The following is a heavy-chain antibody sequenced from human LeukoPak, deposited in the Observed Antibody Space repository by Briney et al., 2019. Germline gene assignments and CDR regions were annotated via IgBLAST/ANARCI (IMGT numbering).Heavy chain of an antibody. CDR1: GGSISSYY. CDR2: IYYSGST. CDR3: ARTSYYYDSSGPYYYYYMDV. V-gene: IGHV4-59*12. D-gene: IGHD3-22*01. J-gene: IGHJ6*03. Sequence: SETLSLTCTVSGGSISSYYWSWIRQPPGKGLEWIGYIYYSGSTNYNPSLKSRVTISVDTSKNQFSLKLSSVTAADTAVYYCARTSYYYDSSGPYYYYYMDVWGKGTTVTISS.